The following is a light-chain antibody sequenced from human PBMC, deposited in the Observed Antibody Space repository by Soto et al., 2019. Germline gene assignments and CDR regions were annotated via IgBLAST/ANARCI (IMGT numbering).Light chain of an antibody. CDR1: SSNIGTNT. J-gene: IGLJ2*01. CDR2: SDN. CDR3: AAWDVSLVV. V-gene: IGLV1-44*01. Sequence: QAVVTQPPSASGTPGQRVTISCSGSSSNIGTNTVIWYQQLPGAAPKLLIYSDNQRPSGVPDRFSGSKSGTSASLVISGLQSEDEADYYCAAWDVSLVVFGGGTQLTVL.